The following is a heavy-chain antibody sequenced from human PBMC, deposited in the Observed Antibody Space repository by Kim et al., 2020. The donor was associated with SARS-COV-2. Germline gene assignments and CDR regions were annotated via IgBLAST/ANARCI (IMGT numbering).Heavy chain of an antibody. CDR1: GYTFINYD. CDR3: ASASPADNWGNWGNWFDP. V-gene: IGHV1-8*01. Sequence: ASVKVSCKASGYTFINYDINWVRQATGQGLEWMGWMNPYSGNTGYAQKLQGRVTMTRNTSINTAYMELSSLGSEETAVYYCASASPADNWGNWGNWFDPWGQGTLVTVSS. D-gene: IGHD7-27*01. CDR2: MNPYSGNT. J-gene: IGHJ5*02.